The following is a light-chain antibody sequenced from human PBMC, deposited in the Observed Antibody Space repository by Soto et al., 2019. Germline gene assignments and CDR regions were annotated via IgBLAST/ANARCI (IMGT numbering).Light chain of an antibody. CDR3: QQYISYRA. CDR1: RSLQTW. V-gene: IGKV1-5*03. Sequence: IQMTQSPSTLSASVGDRVTITCRASRSLQTWLAWYQQKPGQAPKLLMYQASSLESGVPSRFSGSGSGKNLTITIKGIQPDDFAIYYCQQYISYRAFGQGTKVDIK. J-gene: IGKJ1*01. CDR2: QAS.